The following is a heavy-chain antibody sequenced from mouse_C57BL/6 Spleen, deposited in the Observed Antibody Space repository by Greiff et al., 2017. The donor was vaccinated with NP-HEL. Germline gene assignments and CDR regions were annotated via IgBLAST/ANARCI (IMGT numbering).Heavy chain of an antibody. CDR1: GYSFSGYY. CDR3: ATDAWVAY. Sequence: EVQLVESGPELVKPGASVKISCKASGYSFSGYYMNWVKQSPGKSLEWIGEINPRTGGTNYNEKFKGKATLTADKSSSTAYMQLRSLTSEDSAVYFCATDAWVAYWGQGTLVTVSA. CDR2: INPRTGGT. V-gene: IGHV1-42*01. J-gene: IGHJ3*01.